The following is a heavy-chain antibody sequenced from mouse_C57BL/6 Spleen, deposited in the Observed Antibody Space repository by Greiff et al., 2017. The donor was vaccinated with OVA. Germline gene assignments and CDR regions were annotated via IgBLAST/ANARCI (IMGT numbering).Heavy chain of an antibody. CDR2: ISDGGSYT. V-gene: IGHV5-4*01. J-gene: IGHJ2*01. Sequence: EVMLVESGGGLVKPGGSLKLSCAASGFTFSSYAMSWVRQTPEKRLEWVATISDGGSYTYYPDNVKGRFTISRDNAKNNLYLQMSHLKSEDTAMYYCARETSGTDYWGQGTTLTVSS. CDR3: ARETSGTDY. D-gene: IGHD4-1*01. CDR1: GFTFSSYA.